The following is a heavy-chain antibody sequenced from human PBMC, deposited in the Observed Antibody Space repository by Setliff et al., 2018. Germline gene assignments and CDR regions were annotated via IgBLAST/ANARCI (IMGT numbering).Heavy chain of an antibody. CDR1: GGSVSSGSYY. D-gene: IGHD3-22*01. V-gene: IGHV4-61*02. CDR3: AKEGYYDHFGYYHYYFEF. Sequence: PSETLSLTCTVSGGSVSSGSYYWSWIRQPAGKGLEWIGRIYTSGSTNYNPALKSRVAISVDTSKNQFSLRLSSVTAADTAVYYCAKEGYYDHFGYYHYYFEFWGQGTLVTVSS. J-gene: IGHJ4*02. CDR2: IYTSGST.